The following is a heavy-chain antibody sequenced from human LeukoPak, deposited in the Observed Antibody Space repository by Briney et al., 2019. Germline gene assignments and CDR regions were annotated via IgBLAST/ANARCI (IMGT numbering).Heavy chain of an antibody. D-gene: IGHD3-22*01. CDR2: IYYSGST. CDR1: GGSISSGGYY. Sequence: SQTLSLTCTVSGGSISSGGYYWSWIRQHPGKGLEWIGYIYYSGSTYYNPSLKSRVTISVDTSKNQFSLKLSSVTAADTAVYYCARSCPDYYDSSGYRPFDYWGQGTLVTVSS. J-gene: IGHJ4*02. CDR3: ARSCPDYYDSSGYRPFDY. V-gene: IGHV4-31*03.